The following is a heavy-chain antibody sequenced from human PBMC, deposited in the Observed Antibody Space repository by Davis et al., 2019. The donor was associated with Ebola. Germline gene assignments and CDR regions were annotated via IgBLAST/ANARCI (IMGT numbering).Heavy chain of an antibody. J-gene: IGHJ4*02. Sequence: GESLKISCAVSGLSVSDAWMGWVRQAPGKGLEWVGRIKSKSAGGTTDHAPPVRGRFIISRDESRNTLYLQMTSLRTEDTAVYFCTTDRGIAVRPLFDCWGQGTLVTVSS. CDR2: IKSKSAGGTT. V-gene: IGHV3-15*01. CDR3: TTDRGIAVRPLFDC. D-gene: IGHD6-19*01. CDR1: GLSVSDAW.